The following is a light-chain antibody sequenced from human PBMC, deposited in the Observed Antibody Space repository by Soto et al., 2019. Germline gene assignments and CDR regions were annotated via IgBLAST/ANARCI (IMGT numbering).Light chain of an antibody. V-gene: IGKV1-39*01. Sequence: DIQITQSPSSLSASVGDRVTITCRAIQGISTYLNCYQQKPGKAPKLLVYDASTLQSGVASRFSGSGSGTEFTLIISGLQPDDSATYYCQQYTNTNNPWMFGQGTKVDNK. J-gene: IGKJ1*01. CDR3: QQYTNTNNPWM. CDR2: DAS. CDR1: QGISTY.